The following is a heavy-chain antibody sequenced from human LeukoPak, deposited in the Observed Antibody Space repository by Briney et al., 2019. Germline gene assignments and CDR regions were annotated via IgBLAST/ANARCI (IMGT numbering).Heavy chain of an antibody. V-gene: IGHV1-46*01. CDR1: GGTFSRYG. CDR3: ASGGLRYFSRFDP. D-gene: IGHD3-9*01. CDR2: ITPTGGST. J-gene: IGHJ5*02. Sequence: VASVKVSCKASGGTFSRYGINWVRQAPGQGLEWMGIITPTGGSTSYAQKFQGRVTMTRDMSTSTVYMELSSLRSQDTAVYYCASGGLRYFSRFDPWGQGTLVTVSS.